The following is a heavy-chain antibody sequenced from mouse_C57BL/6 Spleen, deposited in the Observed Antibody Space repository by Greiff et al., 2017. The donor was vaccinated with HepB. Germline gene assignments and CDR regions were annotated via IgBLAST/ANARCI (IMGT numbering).Heavy chain of an antibody. CDR1: GYSITSGYY. D-gene: IGHD2-5*01. Sequence: EVKLQESGPGLVKPSQSLSLTCSVTGYSITSGYYWNWIRQFPGNKLEWMGYISYDGSNNYNPSLKNRISITRDTSKNQFFLKLNSVTTEDTATYYCARDSNYLFDYWGQGTTLTVSS. CDR2: ISYDGSN. J-gene: IGHJ2*01. CDR3: ARDSNYLFDY. V-gene: IGHV3-6*01.